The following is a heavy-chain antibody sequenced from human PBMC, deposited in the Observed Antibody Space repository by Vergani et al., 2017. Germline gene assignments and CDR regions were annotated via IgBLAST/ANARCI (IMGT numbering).Heavy chain of an antibody. D-gene: IGHD6-6*01. CDR2: ISWNGGSV. CDR3: AKEAYSSSSFQD. V-gene: IGHV3-9*01. J-gene: IGHJ1*01. Sequence: EVQLLESGGGLVQPGRSLRLSCAASGFTFDNYAIHWVRQAPGKGLEWVSGISWNGGSVGYADSVKGRFTISRDNAKNSLFLQMNSLRAEDTALYYCAKEAYSSSSFQDWGQGTLVTVSS. CDR1: GFTFDNYA.